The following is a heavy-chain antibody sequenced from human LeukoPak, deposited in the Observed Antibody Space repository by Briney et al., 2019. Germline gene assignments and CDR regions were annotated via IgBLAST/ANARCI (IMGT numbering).Heavy chain of an antibody. J-gene: IGHJ4*02. CDR3: VRAHNWNFGY. V-gene: IGHV6-1*01. D-gene: IGHD1-7*01. Sequence: SQTLSLTCVISGDSVSSNSVAWNWIRQSPSRGLEWLGRTCYRSKWYNDYATSVKSRITINPDTSKNQFSLQLNSVTPEDTAIYYCVRAHNWNFGYWGQGTLVTVSS. CDR2: TCYRSKWYN. CDR1: GDSVSSNSVA.